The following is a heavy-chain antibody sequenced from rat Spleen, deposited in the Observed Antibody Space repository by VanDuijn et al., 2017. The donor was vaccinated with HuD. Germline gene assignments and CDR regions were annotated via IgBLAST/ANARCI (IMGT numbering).Heavy chain of an antibody. CDR3: ATGEDILRVYHFDY. CDR1: GFTFSNYD. V-gene: IGHV5-27*01. J-gene: IGHJ2*01. CDR2: ISTSGGST. Sequence: EVQLVESGGGLVQPGRSLKLSCAASGFTFSNYDMAWVRQAPTKGLEWVASISTSGGSTYYRDSVKGRFTVSRDNAKSTLYLQMDSLRSEDTATYYCATGEDILRVYHFDYWGQGVMVTVSS. D-gene: IGHD1-9*01.